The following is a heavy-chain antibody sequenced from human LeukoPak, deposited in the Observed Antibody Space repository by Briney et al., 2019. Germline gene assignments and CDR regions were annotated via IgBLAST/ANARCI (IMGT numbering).Heavy chain of an antibody. CDR3: AKGEKTRPFGGVIDY. Sequence: GGSLRLSCAASGFTFRNYVIHWVRQAPGKGLEWVAVTSSDLNVKLYADSVKGRFTISRDNSKNTLYLQMNSLRAEDTAVYYCAKGEKTRPFGGVIDYWGQGTLVTVSS. CDR2: TSSDLNVK. CDR1: GFTFRNYV. V-gene: IGHV3-30*18. D-gene: IGHD3-16*02. J-gene: IGHJ4*02.